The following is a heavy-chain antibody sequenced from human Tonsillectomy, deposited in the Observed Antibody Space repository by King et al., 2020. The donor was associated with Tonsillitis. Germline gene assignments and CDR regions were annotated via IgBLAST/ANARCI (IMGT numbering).Heavy chain of an antibody. J-gene: IGHJ4*02. CDR3: ARDGRDLTGDYYFDF. CDR1: GFTFSSYA. V-gene: IGHV3-30-3*01. D-gene: IGHD7-27*01. CDR2: ISYDGSDK. Sequence: VQLVESGGGVVQPGRSLRLSCAASGFTFSSYAMHWVRQAPGKGLEWVAVISYDGSDKYYSDSVKGRFTISRDNSKNTLYLQMHSLRAEDTAVYYCARDGRDLTGDYYFDFWGQEPLVTVSS.